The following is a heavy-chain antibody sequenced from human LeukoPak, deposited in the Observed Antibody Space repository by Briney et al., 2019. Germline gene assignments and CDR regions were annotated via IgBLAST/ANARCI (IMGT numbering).Heavy chain of an antibody. D-gene: IGHD6-13*01. CDR1: GFTFSTYS. J-gene: IGHJ4*02. V-gene: IGHV3-48*01. CDR2: ISSGGSTT. Sequence: GGSLRLSCAASGFTFSTYSMNWVRQAPEKGVEWVSYISSGGSTTHDADSVKGRFTISRDNAKNSLYLQINSLRAEDTAVYYCARDPAGAGIYYDYWGQGTLVTVSS. CDR3: ARDPAGAGIYYDY.